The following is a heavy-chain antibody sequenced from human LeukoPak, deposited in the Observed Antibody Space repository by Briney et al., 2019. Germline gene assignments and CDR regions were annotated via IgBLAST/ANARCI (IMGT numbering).Heavy chain of an antibody. CDR1: GGSFSGYY. D-gene: IGHD5-12*01. CDR3: ARASYGGYVEFDY. V-gene: IGHV4-34*01. CDR2: INHSGST. J-gene: IGHJ4*02. Sequence: SETLPLTCAVYGGSFSGYYWSWIRQPPGKGLEWIGEINHSGSTNYNPSLKSRVTISVDTSKNQFSLKLSSATAADTAVYYCARASYGGYVEFDYWGQGTLVTVSS.